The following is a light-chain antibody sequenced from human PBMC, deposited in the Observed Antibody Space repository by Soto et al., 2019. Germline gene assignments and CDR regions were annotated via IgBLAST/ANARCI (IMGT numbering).Light chain of an antibody. Sequence: DIVMTQSPLSLPGTPGEPASISCRSNQSLLHSNGYNYLDWYLQKSGQSPQLLIYLGSNRSSGVPDRVSGSESGTDCRLKLSKVETEDVGVYCFIQGLQTPQTFGQGIKVEIK. CDR3: IQGLQTPQT. V-gene: IGKV2-28*01. CDR1: QSLLHSNGYNY. CDR2: LGS. J-gene: IGKJ1*01.